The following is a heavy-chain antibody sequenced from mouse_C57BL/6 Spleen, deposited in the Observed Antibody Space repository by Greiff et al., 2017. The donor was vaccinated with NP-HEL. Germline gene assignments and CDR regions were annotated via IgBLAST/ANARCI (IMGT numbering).Heavy chain of an antibody. J-gene: IGHJ2*01. CDR1: GFTFSNYW. CDR3: TGRFIALDGYYFDY. D-gene: IGHD2-3*01. CDR2: IRLKSDNYAT. V-gene: IGHV6-3*01. Sequence: EVKVEESGGGLVQPGGSMKLSCVASGFTFSNYWMNWVRQSPEKGLEWVAQIRLKSDNYATHYAESVKGRFTISRDDSKSSVYLQMNNLRAEDTGIYYCTGRFIALDGYYFDYWGQGTTLTVSS.